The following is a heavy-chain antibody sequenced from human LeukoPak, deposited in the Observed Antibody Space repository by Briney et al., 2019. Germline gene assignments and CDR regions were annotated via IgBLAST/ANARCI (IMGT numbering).Heavy chain of an antibody. CDR3: ARDDLGTSYFNYGMDA. D-gene: IGHD3/OR15-3a*01. V-gene: IGHV3-48*01. CDR2: ISSSGSTI. CDR1: GFTFSSYA. Sequence: GGSLRLSCAASGFTFSSYAMNWVRQAPGKGLEWVSYISSSGSTIYYRDSVKGRFTISRDNAKNSLYLEMNSLRVADSAVYYCARDDLGTSYFNYGMDAWGQGTTVTVSS. J-gene: IGHJ6*02.